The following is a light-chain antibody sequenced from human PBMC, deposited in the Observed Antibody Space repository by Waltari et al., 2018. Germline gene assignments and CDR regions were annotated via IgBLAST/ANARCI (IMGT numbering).Light chain of an antibody. CDR2: KDR. V-gene: IGLV3-27*01. CDR1: VLTKSY. Sequence: SYELTQPSSVSVSPGQTARIPCSGAVLTKSYVRWFRQKPGQAPVLVIYKDRERPSGIPERFSGSSSGTTVTLTIAGAQVDDEADYYCYATADKIHGIFGGGTKLTVL. CDR3: YATADKIHGI. J-gene: IGLJ2*01.